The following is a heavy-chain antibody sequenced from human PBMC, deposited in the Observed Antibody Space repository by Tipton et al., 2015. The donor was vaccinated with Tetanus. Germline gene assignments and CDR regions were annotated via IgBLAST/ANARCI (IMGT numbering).Heavy chain of an antibody. CDR3: AKVRVTLRYSFDS. CDR1: GFTFNTYP. J-gene: IGHJ5*01. Sequence: SLRLSCAASGFTFNTYPMNWVRQAPGKGLEWVSVSYAGGNYAYYADSVKGRFTTSRDDSKSTLYLHMTSLRAEDTAVYYCAKVRVTLRYSFDSWGQGTLVTVSS. CDR2: SYAGGNYA. V-gene: IGHV3-23*03. D-gene: IGHD2-15*01.